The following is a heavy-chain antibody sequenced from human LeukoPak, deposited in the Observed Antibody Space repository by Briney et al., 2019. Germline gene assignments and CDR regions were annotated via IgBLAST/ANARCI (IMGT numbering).Heavy chain of an antibody. CDR1: GGSFSGYY. D-gene: IGHD1-26*01. Sequence: SETLSLTCAVYGGSFSGYYWSWIRQPPGKGLEWIGEINHSGSTNYNPSLKSRVTIPVDTSKNQFSLKLSSVTAADTAVYYCARTYSGSYYARYYFDYWGQGTLVTVSS. CDR3: ARTYSGSYYARYYFDY. CDR2: INHSGST. V-gene: IGHV4-34*01. J-gene: IGHJ4*02.